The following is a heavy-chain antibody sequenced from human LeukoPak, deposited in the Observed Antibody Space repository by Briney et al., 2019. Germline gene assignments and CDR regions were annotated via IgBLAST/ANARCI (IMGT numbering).Heavy chain of an antibody. Sequence: GASVKVSCKASGYTVTSYDINWVRQATGQGLEWMGWMSPNSGNTGYEQKFQGRVTMTRNTSISTAYMELSSLRSDDTAVYYCARGYDTGWTPLGYWGQGALVTVSS. CDR1: GYTVTSYD. CDR3: ARGYDTGWTPLGY. V-gene: IGHV1-8*01. J-gene: IGHJ4*02. CDR2: MSPNSGNT. D-gene: IGHD6-19*01.